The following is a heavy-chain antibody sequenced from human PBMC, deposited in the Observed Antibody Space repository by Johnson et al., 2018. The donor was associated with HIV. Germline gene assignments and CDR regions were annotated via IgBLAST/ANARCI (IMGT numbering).Heavy chain of an antibody. CDR2: ISYDGSNK. Sequence: QVQLVESGGGVVQPGRSLRLSCAASGFTFSSYAMHWVRQAPGKGLEWVAVISYDGSNKYYADSVKGRFTISRDNSKNPLYLQMNSLRAEDTAVYYCARDPRSSSWYYYSNDAFDIWGQGTMVTVSS. V-gene: IGHV3-30-3*01. CDR3: ARDPRSSSWYYYSNDAFDI. CDR1: GFTFSSYA. D-gene: IGHD6-13*01. J-gene: IGHJ3*02.